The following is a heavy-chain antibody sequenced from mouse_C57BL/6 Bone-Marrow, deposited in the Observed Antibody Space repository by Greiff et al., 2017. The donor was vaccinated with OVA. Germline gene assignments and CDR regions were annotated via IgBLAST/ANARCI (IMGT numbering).Heavy chain of an antibody. CDR3: ARGYYYGSSYGYFDY. CDR2: IHPSDSDT. CDR1: GYTFTSYW. V-gene: IGHV1-74*01. J-gene: IGHJ2*01. D-gene: IGHD1-1*01. Sequence: QVQLQQPGAELVKPGASVKVSCKASGYTFTSYWMHWVKQRPGQGLEWIGRIHPSDSDTNYNQKFKGKATLTVDKSSSTAYMQRSSLTSEDSSVYYCARGYYYGSSYGYFDYWGQGTTLTVSS.